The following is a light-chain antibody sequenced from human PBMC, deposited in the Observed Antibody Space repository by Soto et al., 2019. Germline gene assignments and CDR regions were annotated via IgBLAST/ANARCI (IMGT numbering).Light chain of an antibody. CDR1: QSISSW. CDR2: DAS. CDR3: QQRRT. J-gene: IGKJ1*01. V-gene: IGKV1-5*01. Sequence: DIQVTQSPPTLSASVGDRVTITCRASQSISSWLAWYQQKPGKAPKLLIYDASSLESGVPSRFSGSGSGTEFTLTISSLQPDDFATYYCQQRRTFGQGTKVDIK.